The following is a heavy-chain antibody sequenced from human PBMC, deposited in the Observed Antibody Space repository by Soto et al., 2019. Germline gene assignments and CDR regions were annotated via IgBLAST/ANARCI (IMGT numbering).Heavy chain of an antibody. CDR1: GFTFSSYA. J-gene: IGHJ6*02. Sequence: GGSLRLSCAASGFTFSSYAMQWVRQAPGKGLEWVAVIPYDGSNKYYADSVKGRFTISRDNSKNTLYVKMKSLKPEDTAVYYCAREGATIFGVVIRVMEVWGQGTTVTVSS. V-gene: IGHV3-30-3*01. D-gene: IGHD3-3*01. CDR2: IPYDGSNK. CDR3: AREGATIFGVVIRVMEV.